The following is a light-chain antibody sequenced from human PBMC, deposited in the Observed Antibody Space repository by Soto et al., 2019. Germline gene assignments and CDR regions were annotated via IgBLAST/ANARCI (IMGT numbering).Light chain of an antibody. CDR3: QEYYDTPYT. CDR1: QSVRSS. Sequence: DIVMTQSPGTLSVSPGERATLFCRASQSVRSSLAWYQQKPGQAPRLFIYDASTRATGIPARFSGSGSGTEFTLTISSLQAEDVAVYYCQEYYDTPYTFGPGTKVDIQ. CDR2: DAS. J-gene: IGKJ3*01. V-gene: IGKV3-15*01.